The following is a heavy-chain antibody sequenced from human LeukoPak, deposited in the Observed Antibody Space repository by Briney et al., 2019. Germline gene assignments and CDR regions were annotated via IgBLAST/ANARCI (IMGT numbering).Heavy chain of an antibody. J-gene: IGHJ4*02. D-gene: IGHD3-22*01. Sequence: PSETLSLACSVSGGSISSSSSYWGWIRQPPGKGLEWITSIYYSGSTYYNPSLKSRVTISVDTSKNHFSLKLSSVTAADTAVYYCATGGVHYYDSSADYWGQGTLVTVSS. CDR3: ATGGVHYYDSSADY. V-gene: IGHV4-39*07. CDR1: GGSISSSSSY. CDR2: IYYSGST.